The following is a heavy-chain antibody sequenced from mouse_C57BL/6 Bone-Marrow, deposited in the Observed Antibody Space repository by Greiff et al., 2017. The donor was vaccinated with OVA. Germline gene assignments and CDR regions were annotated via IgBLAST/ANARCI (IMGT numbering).Heavy chain of an antibody. V-gene: IGHV1-19*01. CDR3: ARWCYYSNPYWYFDV. D-gene: IGHD2-5*01. J-gene: IGHJ1*03. Sequence: VQLQQSGPVLVKPGASVKMSCKASGYTFTDYYMNWVKQSHGKSLEWIGVINPYNGGTSYNQKFKGEATLTVDKSSSTAYMELNSLTSEDSAVYYCARWCYYSNPYWYFDVWGTGTTVTVSS. CDR2: INPYNGGT. CDR1: GYTFTDYY.